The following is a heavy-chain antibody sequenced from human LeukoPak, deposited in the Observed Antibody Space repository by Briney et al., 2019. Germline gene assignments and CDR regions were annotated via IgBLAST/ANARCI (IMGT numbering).Heavy chain of an antibody. CDR2: ISGSGGTT. CDR3: AKGGGYNWNYGHY. Sequence: GGSLRLSCAASGFTFSSYAMSWVRQAPGKGLEWVSAISGSGGTTYYADSVKGRFTISRDNSKNTLYLQMNSLRAEDKAVYYCAKGGGYNWNYGHYWGQGTLVTVSS. CDR1: GFTFSSYA. V-gene: IGHV3-23*01. J-gene: IGHJ4*02. D-gene: IGHD1-7*01.